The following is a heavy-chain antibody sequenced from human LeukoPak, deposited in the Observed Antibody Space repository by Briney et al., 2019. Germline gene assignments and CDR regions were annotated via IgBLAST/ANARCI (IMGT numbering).Heavy chain of an antibody. CDR1: GGSISSGSYY. D-gene: IGHD3-3*01. J-gene: IGHJ5*02. CDR3: ARVFSYPLRAPFDP. V-gene: IGHV4-61*02. Sequence: PSETLSLTCTVSGGSISSGSYYWSWIRQPAGKGLEWIGRIYTSGSTNYNPSLKSRVTISVDTSKNQFSLKLSSVTAADTAVYYCARVFSYPLRAPFDPWGQGTLVTVSS. CDR2: IYTSGST.